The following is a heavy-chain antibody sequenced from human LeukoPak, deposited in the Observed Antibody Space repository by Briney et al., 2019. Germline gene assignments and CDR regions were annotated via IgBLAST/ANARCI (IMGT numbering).Heavy chain of an antibody. V-gene: IGHV3-15*07. J-gene: IGHJ6*02. CDR3: TTDRTYYDFWSGYYTGRGYYYGMDV. CDR1: GFTFSNAW. CDR2: IKSKTDGGTT. D-gene: IGHD3-3*01. Sequence: GGSLRLSCAASGFTFSNAWMNWVRQAPGKGLEWVGRIKSKTDGGTTDYAAPVKGRFTISRDDSKNTLYLQMNSLKTEDTAVYYCTTDRTYYDFWSGYYTGRGYYYGMDVWGQGTTVTVSS.